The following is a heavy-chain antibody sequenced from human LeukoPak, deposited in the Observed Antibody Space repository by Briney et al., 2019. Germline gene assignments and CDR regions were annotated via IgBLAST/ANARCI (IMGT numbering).Heavy chain of an antibody. J-gene: IGHJ4*02. Sequence: GGSLRLSCAASGFTFSSYWMSWVRQAPGKGLEWVANIKQDGSEKYYVDSVKGRFTISRDNAKNSLYLQMNSLRAEDTAVYYCARDSHRRIAAAGTLGYWGQGTLVTVSS. CDR3: ARDSHRRIAAAGTLGY. CDR1: GFTFSSYW. D-gene: IGHD6-13*01. CDR2: IKQDGSEK. V-gene: IGHV3-7*01.